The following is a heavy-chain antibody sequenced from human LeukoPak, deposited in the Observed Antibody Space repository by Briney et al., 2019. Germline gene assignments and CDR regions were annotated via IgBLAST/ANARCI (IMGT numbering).Heavy chain of an antibody. Sequence: ASVKVSCKASGYTFTSYGISWVRQAPGQGLEWMGWISAYNGNTNYAQKLQGRVTMTTDTSTSTAYMELRSLRSDDTAVYYCARDEADYDFWSGYYSLWFDPWGQGTLVTVSS. CDR3: ARDEADYDFWSGYYSLWFDP. CDR1: GYTFTSYG. V-gene: IGHV1-18*01. CDR2: ISAYNGNT. J-gene: IGHJ5*02. D-gene: IGHD3-3*01.